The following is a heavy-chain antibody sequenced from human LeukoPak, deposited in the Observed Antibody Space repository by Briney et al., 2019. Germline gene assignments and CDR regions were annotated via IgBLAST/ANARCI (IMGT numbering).Heavy chain of an antibody. J-gene: IGHJ6*02. CDR1: GFTFTNYK. CDR3: ARRRVVSAAGDYHYYGMDV. V-gene: IGHV3-48*02. Sequence: PGGSPRVSCEASGFTFTNYKMNWVRQAPGQGLEWGLIINASSATTYYADSVKGRFIISRDNAKNSMYLQMYSLRDEDTAVYYCARRRVVSAAGDYHYYGMDVWGQGTTVTVSS. D-gene: IGHD3-22*01. CDR2: INASSATT.